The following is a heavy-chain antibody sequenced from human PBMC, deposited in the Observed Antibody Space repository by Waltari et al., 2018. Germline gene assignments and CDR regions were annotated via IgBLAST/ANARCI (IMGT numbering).Heavy chain of an antibody. CDR1: GGTFSSYA. Sequence: QVQLVQSGAEVKKPGSSVKVSCKASGGTFSSYAISWVRQAPGQGLEWMGGSIPILGIANYAQKFQGRVTITADESTSTADMELSSLRSEDTAVYYCARPLFDYYDSSGYYYSFDIWGQGTMVTVSS. CDR2: SIPILGIA. V-gene: IGHV1-69*04. CDR3: ARPLFDYYDSSGYYYSFDI. J-gene: IGHJ3*02. D-gene: IGHD3-22*01.